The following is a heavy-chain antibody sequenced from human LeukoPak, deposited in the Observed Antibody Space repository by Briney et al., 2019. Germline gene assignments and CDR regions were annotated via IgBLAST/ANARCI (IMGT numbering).Heavy chain of an antibody. CDR2: IIPILGIA. CDR1: GGTFSSYA. V-gene: IGHV1-69*04. CDR3: ARNSRGGGKNYYFDY. Sequence: SVKVSCKASGGTFSSYAISWVRQAPGQGREWMGRIIPILGIANYAQKFQGRVTITADKSTSTAYMELSSLRSEDTAVYYCARNSRGGGKNYYFDYWGQGTLLSVSS. J-gene: IGHJ4*02. D-gene: IGHD1-7*01.